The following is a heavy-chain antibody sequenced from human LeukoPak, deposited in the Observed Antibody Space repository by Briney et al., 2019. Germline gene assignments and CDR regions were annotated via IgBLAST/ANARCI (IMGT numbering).Heavy chain of an antibody. CDR3: AREGDSSVFDY. D-gene: IGHD3-22*01. CDR2: IYYSGST. CDR1: GGSISSYY. Sequence: SEPLSLTCTVSGGSISSYYWSWIRQPPGKGLEWIGYIYYSGSTNYNPSLKSRVTISVDTSKNQFSLKLSSVTAADTAVYYCAREGDSSVFDYWGQGTLVTVSS. V-gene: IGHV4-59*01. J-gene: IGHJ4*02.